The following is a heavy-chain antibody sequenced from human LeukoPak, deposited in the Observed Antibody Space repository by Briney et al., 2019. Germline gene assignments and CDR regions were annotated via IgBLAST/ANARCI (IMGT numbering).Heavy chain of an antibody. D-gene: IGHD5-18*01. CDR1: GYTFTDYY. J-gene: IGHJ4*02. CDR2: INPNSGGT. Sequence: ASVKVSCRASGYTFTDYYMHWVRQAPGQGPEWMGWINPNSGGTKYAQKFQGRVTVTRDTSISTAYMMLRSDDTAVFYCARGGFIGRGYSYGYPFDYWGQGTLVTVSS. CDR3: ARGGFIGRGYSYGYPFDY. V-gene: IGHV1-2*02.